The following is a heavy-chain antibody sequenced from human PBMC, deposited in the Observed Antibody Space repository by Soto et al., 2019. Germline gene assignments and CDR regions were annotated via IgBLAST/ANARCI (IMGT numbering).Heavy chain of an antibody. CDR2: IYYSGST. CDR1: GGSISSGGYY. J-gene: IGHJ5*02. CDR3: ASGGYSYGLYNWFDP. D-gene: IGHD5-18*01. V-gene: IGHV4-31*03. Sequence: QVQLQESGPGLVKPSQTLSLTCTFSGGSISSGGYYWSWIRQHPGKGLEWIGYIYYSGSTYYNPSLKSRVTISVDTSKNQFSLKLSSVTAADTAVYYCASGGYSYGLYNWFDPWGQGTLVTVSS.